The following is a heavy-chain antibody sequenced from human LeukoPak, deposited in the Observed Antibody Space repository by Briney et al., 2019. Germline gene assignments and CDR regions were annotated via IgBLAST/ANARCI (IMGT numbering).Heavy chain of an antibody. V-gene: IGHV3-30-3*01. Sequence: GGSLRLSCEASRFIFSSYAMHWVRQAPGKGLEWVAVISYDGSKEYYADSVKGRFTISRDNSKNTLYLQMDSLRTEDTAIYYCARAPPGSWFGENRYFDVWGRGTLVTVSS. CDR3: ARAPPGSWFGENRYFDV. J-gene: IGHJ2*01. D-gene: IGHD3-10*01. CDR1: RFIFSSYA. CDR2: ISYDGSKE.